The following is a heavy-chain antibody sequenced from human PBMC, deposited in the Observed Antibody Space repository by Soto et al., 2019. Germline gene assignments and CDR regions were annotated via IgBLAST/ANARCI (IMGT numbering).Heavy chain of an antibody. CDR1: GGSISSYY. V-gene: IGHV4-4*07. D-gene: IGHD3-10*01. CDR2: IYTSVST. J-gene: IGHJ6*02. CDR3: ARDRGITMVPGRVKDYGMDA. Sequence: PSETLSLTCTVSGGSISSYYWSWIRQPAGKGLEWIGRIYTSVSTNYNPSLKSRVTMSVDTSKNQFSLKLSSVTAADTAVYYCARDRGITMVPGRVKDYGMDAWGQGTRVTVSS.